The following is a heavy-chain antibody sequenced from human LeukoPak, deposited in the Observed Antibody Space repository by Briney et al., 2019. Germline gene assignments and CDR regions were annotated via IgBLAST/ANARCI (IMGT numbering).Heavy chain of an antibody. V-gene: IGHV1-69*13. CDR3: AKDEGVANRWFDP. CDR2: IVPIFGSA. Sequence: GASVKVSCKTSGYSASDYYMHWVRQAPGQGLEWMGGIVPIFGSANYAQKFQGRVTITADESTTTAYMELTGLRSEDTAVYYCAKDEGVANRWFDPWGQGTLVTVSS. CDR1: GYSASDYY. D-gene: IGHD5-12*01. J-gene: IGHJ5*02.